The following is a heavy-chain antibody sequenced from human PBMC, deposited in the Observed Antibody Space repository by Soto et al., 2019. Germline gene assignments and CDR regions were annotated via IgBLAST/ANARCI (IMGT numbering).Heavy chain of an antibody. CDR3: ARETVAINPCYSYMDV. D-gene: IGHD2-15*01. CDR2: ISTYSSYL. CDR1: GFTFSSYS. Sequence: EVQLVESGGGLVKPGGSLRLSCAASGFTFSSYSMNWVRQAPGKGLEWVSSISTYSSYLYYADSVKGRFTISRDNAKNSLYLQMNSLRAEDTAVYYCARETVAINPCYSYMDVWGKGTTVTVSS. J-gene: IGHJ6*03. V-gene: IGHV3-21*01.